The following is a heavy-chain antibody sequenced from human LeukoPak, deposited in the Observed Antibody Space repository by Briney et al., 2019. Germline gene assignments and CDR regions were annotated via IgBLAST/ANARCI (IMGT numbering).Heavy chain of an antibody. J-gene: IGHJ3*02. CDR3: ARDPNLHQMEPISDAFDI. D-gene: IGHD5-24*01. V-gene: IGHV1-69*05. CDR2: IIPIFGTA. Sequence: SVNASCKASGYTLTIYGISWVRQAPGQGREWVGRIIPIFGTANYAQKFQGRVTINTDESTSTAYKELSSLRSEDTAVYYCARDPNLHQMEPISDAFDIWGQGTMVTVSS. CDR1: GYTLTIYG.